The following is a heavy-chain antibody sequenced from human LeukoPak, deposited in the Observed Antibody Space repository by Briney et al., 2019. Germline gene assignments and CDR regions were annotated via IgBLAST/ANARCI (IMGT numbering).Heavy chain of an antibody. CDR1: GYTFTGYY. CDR3: ARCHYGSGPPGDYYYYYGMDV. Sequence: ASVKVSCKASGYTFTGYYMHWVRQAPGQGLEWMGWINPNSGGTNYAQKFQGRVTMTRDTSISTAYMELSRLRSDDTAVYYCARCHYGSGPPGDYYYYYGMDVWGQGTTVTVSS. D-gene: IGHD3-10*01. J-gene: IGHJ6*02. V-gene: IGHV1-2*02. CDR2: INPNSGGT.